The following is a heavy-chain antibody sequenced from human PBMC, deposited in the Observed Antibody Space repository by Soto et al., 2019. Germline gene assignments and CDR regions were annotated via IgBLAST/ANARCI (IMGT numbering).Heavy chain of an antibody. CDR2: IYYSGST. D-gene: IGHD4-17*01. V-gene: IGHV4-59*08. Sequence: QVQLQESGPGLVKPSETLSLTCTVSGGSISSYYWSWIRQPPGKGLEWIGYIYYSGSTNYNPSLTRRATIAVDTSKNQFSLKLSSVTAADTAVYYCARRYGGSLGYWGQGTLVTVSS. J-gene: IGHJ4*02. CDR1: GGSISSYY. CDR3: ARRYGGSLGY.